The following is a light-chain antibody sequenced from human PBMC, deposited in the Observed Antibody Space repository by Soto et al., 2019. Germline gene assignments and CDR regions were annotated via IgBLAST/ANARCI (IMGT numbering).Light chain of an antibody. CDR1: QDVSSW. J-gene: IGKJ4*01. Sequence: DIQMTQSPSSVSASVGDRVTITCRASQDVSSWLAWYQQKPGKAPKLLIYAASSLQSGVPSRFSGSGSGTDFTLTISSLQPEDFETYYCQQANSFPPTFGGGTKVDIK. V-gene: IGKV1D-12*01. CDR3: QQANSFPPT. CDR2: AAS.